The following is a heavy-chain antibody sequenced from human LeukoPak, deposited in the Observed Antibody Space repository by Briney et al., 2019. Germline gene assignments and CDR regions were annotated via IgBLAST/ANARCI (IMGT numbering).Heavy chain of an antibody. D-gene: IGHD3-9*01. CDR3: ASLTQFRQGSLDY. CDR1: GFTFSNYG. Sequence: GGSLRLSCAASGFTFSNYGMHWVRQAPGKGLQWVAFIQYDGSSKYYADSVKGRFTISRDNSKNTLYLQMNSLRGEDTAVYYCASLTQFRQGSLDYWGQGTLVTVSS. V-gene: IGHV3-30*02. CDR2: IQYDGSSK. J-gene: IGHJ4*02.